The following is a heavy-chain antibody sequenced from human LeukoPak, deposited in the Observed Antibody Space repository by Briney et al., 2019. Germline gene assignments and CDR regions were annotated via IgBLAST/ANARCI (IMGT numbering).Heavy chain of an antibody. D-gene: IGHD4/OR15-4a*01. J-gene: IGHJ5*02. CDR1: GFTFSSYG. V-gene: IGHV3-30*18. CDR3: AKEGLRNWFDP. Sequence: GGSLRLSCAASGFTFSSYGMHWVRQAPGKGLEWVAVISYDGSNKYYADSVKGRFTISRDNSKNTLYLQMNSLRAEDTAVYYCAKEGLRNWFDPWGQGTPVTVSS. CDR2: ISYDGSNK.